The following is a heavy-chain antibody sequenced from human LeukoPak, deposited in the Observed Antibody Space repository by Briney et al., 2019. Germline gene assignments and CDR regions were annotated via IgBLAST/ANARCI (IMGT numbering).Heavy chain of an antibody. CDR3: ARGTYYYDSSGYLNY. J-gene: IGHJ4*02. V-gene: IGHV1-69*13. D-gene: IGHD3-22*01. CDR2: IIPTFGTA. CDR1: GGPFSSYA. Sequence: ASVKVSCKASGGPFSSYAISWVRQAPGQGLEWMGGIIPTFGTANYAQKFQGRVTITADESTSTAYMELSSLRSEDTAVYYCARGTYYYDSSGYLNYWGQGTLVTVSS.